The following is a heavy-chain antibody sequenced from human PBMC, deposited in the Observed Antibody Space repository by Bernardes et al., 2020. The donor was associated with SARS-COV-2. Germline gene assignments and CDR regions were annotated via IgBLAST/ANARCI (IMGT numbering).Heavy chain of an antibody. V-gene: IGHV1-69*13. CDR2: IIPIFDTT. CDR3: ASVSQTTTATYYFDY. J-gene: IGHJ4*02. Sequence: SVKVSCKASGRTFSSYTVISWVRQAPGPGLEWLGGIIPIFDTTDYAQKFQGRVTITADESTTTAYMELSSLRSEDTAVYYCASVSQTTTATYYFDYWGQGTLVTVSS. D-gene: IGHD4-17*01. CDR1: GRTFSSYT.